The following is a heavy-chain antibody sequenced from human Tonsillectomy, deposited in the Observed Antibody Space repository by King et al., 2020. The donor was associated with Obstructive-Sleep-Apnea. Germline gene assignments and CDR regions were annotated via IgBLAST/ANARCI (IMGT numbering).Heavy chain of an antibody. J-gene: IGHJ4*02. Sequence: HVQLVESGAEVKKPGASVKVSCKASGYSFTDYYMHWLRQAPGQGLEWMGWINPDSGDTNYGQKFQGRVTMTRDTSISTAYMELSRLTSDDTAVYYCARDRGAYHLDYWGQGTLVTVSS. D-gene: IGHD1-14*01. CDR3: ARDRGAYHLDY. CDR1: GYSFTDYY. CDR2: INPDSGDT. V-gene: IGHV1-2*02.